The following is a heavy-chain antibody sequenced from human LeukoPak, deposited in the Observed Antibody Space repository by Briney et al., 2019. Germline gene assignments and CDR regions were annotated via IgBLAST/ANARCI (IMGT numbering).Heavy chain of an antibody. CDR2: LSSGRSP. CDR3: ARQLGYCAAGTCYFDS. Sequence: GGSLRLSCAASGFAISTYAMAWVRQAPGKGLEWISSLSSGRSPSYSDSLEGRLTMSSDNARDTLYLQMDNLRGEDTAMYYCARQLGYCAAGTCYFDSWGHGTQVTVSS. CDR1: GFAISTYA. V-gene: IGHV3-21*04. D-gene: IGHD2-8*02. J-gene: IGHJ4*01.